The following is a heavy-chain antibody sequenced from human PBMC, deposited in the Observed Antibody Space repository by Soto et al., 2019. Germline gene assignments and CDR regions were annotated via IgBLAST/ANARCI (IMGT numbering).Heavy chain of an antibody. J-gene: IGHJ4*02. CDR3: ARHPRSYKDGYNNEFDY. V-gene: IGHV4-39*01. CDR2: IYYSGST. D-gene: IGHD5-12*01. Sequence: PSETLSLTYTVSGGSISSSSYYWGWIRQPPGKGLEWIGSIYYSGSTYYNPSLKSRVTISVDTSKNQFSLKLSSVTAADTAVYYCARHPRSYKDGYNNEFDYWGQGTLVTVSS. CDR1: GGSISSSSYY.